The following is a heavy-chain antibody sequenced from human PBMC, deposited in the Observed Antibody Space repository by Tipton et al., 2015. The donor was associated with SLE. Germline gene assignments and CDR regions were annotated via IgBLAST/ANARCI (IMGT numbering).Heavy chain of an antibody. J-gene: IGHJ6*02. CDR3: ATGYDFQTGWFQH. CDR1: GGPFSGYY. V-gene: IGHV4-34*01. CDR2: TNHSGST. Sequence: TLSLTCAVYGGPFSGYYWSWIRQPPGKGLEWIGETNHSGSTNYNPSLKSRVTISVDTSKNQFSLKLGSVTAADAAVYYCATGYDFQTGWFQHWGQGTTVTVSS. D-gene: IGHD5-12*01.